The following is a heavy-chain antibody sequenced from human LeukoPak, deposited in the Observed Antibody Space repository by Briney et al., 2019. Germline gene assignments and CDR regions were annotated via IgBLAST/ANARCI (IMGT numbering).Heavy chain of an antibody. V-gene: IGHV4-39*07. CDR2: IYYSGST. CDR3: ARGVLWFGEFHAFDI. J-gene: IGHJ3*02. Sequence: SETLSLTCTVSGDSFSSGSYYWAWIRQPPGKGLEWIGSIYYSGSTYYNPSLKSRVTISVDTSKNQFSLKLSSVTAADTAVYYCARGVLWFGEFHAFDIWGQGTRVTVSS. D-gene: IGHD3-10*01. CDR1: GDSFSSGSYY.